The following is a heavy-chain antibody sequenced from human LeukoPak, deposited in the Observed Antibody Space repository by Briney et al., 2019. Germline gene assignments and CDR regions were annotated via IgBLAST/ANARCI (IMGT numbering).Heavy chain of an antibody. CDR3: ARRKSSSWYYQYYFDY. Sequence: GESLKISCKGSGYSFTSYWIGWVRQMPGKGLEWMGIIYPGDSDTRYSPSFQGQVTISADKSISTAYLQWSSLKASDTAMYCCARRKSSSWYYQYYFDYWGQGTLVTVSS. D-gene: IGHD6-13*01. V-gene: IGHV5-51*01. J-gene: IGHJ4*02. CDR1: GYSFTSYW. CDR2: IYPGDSDT.